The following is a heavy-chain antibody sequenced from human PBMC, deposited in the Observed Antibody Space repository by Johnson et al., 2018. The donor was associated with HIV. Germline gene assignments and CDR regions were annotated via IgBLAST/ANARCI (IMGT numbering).Heavy chain of an antibody. V-gene: IGHV3-23*04. CDR3: ARQQLSRNVAFDI. Sequence: VQLVESGGGVVRPGGSLRLSCAASGFTFSSYAMSWVRQAPGKGLEWVSAISGSGGSTYYADSVKGRFTISRDNSKNTLYLQMNSLRAEDTAVYYCARQQLSRNVAFDIWGQGTMVTVSS. D-gene: IGHD6-13*01. CDR2: ISGSGGST. CDR1: GFTFSSYA. J-gene: IGHJ3*02.